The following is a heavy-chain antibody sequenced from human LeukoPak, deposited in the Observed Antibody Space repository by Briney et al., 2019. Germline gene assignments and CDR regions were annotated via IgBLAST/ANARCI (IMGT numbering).Heavy chain of an antibody. CDR1: GYTFTSYH. D-gene: IGHD2-2*01. Sequence: ASVKVSCKASGYTFTSYHINWVRQATGQGLEWMGWMNPNSGNTGYAQKFQGRVTITRNTSISTAYMELSSLRSEDTAVYYCARAASGIVVVPAATGKAYGYNYPFDYWGQGTLVTVSS. CDR2: MNPNSGNT. CDR3: ARAASGIVVVPAATGKAYGYNYPFDY. J-gene: IGHJ4*02. V-gene: IGHV1-8*03.